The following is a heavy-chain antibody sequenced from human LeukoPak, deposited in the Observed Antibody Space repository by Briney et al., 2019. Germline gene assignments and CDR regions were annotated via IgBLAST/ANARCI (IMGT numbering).Heavy chain of an antibody. CDR2: IYYSGST. CDR3: ASSSSWYLFDY. J-gene: IGHJ4*02. D-gene: IGHD6-13*01. Sequence: SETLSLTCTVSGGSISSYYWSWIRQPPGKELEWIGYIYYSGSTNYNPSLKSRVTISVDTSKNQFSLKLSSVTAADTAVYYCASSSSWYLFDYWGQGTLVTVSS. V-gene: IGHV4-59*08. CDR1: GGSISSYY.